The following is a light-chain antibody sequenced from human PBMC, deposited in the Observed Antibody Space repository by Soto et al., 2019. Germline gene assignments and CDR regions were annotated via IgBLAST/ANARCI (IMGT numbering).Light chain of an antibody. CDR3: QHYSSVWA. Sequence: DIQMTQSPSTLSSSLVDRVTITCRASQSISRGLAWYEQKPGKAPNLLIYDASTLESGVPSRFSGSGSGTEFTLTISCLHPDDFATYYCQHYSSVWAFGQGTKVDIK. V-gene: IGKV1-5*01. CDR1: QSISRG. CDR2: DAS. J-gene: IGKJ1*01.